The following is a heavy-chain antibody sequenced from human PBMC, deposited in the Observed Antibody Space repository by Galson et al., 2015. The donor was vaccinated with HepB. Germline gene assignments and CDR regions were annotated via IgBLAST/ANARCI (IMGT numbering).Heavy chain of an antibody. D-gene: IGHD4-17*01. CDR1: GFTFSSYA. CDR2: ISYDGSNK. J-gene: IGHJ6*02. Sequence: SLRLSCAASGFTFSSYAMHWVRQAPGKGLEWVAVISYDGSNKYYADSVKGRFTISRDNSKNTLYLQMNSLRAEDTAVYYCARDAVDYGDYYYYGMDVWGQGTTVTVSS. CDR3: ARDAVDYGDYYYYGMDV. V-gene: IGHV3-30*04.